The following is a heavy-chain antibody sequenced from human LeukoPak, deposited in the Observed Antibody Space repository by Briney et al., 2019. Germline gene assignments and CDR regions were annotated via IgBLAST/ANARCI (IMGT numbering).Heavy chain of an antibody. J-gene: IGHJ4*02. D-gene: IGHD4-17*01. CDR2: IWYDGSNK. V-gene: IGHV3-33*06. CDR1: GFTFSSYG. CDR3: AKSDAAYGDHLPSFDY. Sequence: GGSLRLSCAASGFTFSSYGMHWVRQAPGKGLEWVAVIWYDGSNKYYADSVKGRFTISRDNSKNTLYLQMNSLRAEDTAVYYCAKSDAAYGDHLPSFDYWGQGTLVTVSS.